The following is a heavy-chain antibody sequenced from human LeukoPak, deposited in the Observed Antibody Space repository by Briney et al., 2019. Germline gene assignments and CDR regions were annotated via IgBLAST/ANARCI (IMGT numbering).Heavy chain of an antibody. CDR1: GFTFSNAW. Sequence: GGSLRLSCAASGFTFSNAWMSWVRQAPGKGLEWVGRIKSKTDGGTTDYAAPVKGRFTISRDDSKNTAYLQMNSLKTEDTAVYYCTRRDFDWLREDWFDPWGQGTLVTVSS. J-gene: IGHJ5*02. CDR2: IKSKTDGGTT. CDR3: TRRDFDWLREDWFDP. V-gene: IGHV3-15*01. D-gene: IGHD3-9*01.